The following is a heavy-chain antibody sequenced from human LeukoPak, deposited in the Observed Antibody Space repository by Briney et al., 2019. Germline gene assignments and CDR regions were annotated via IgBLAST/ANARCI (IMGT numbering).Heavy chain of an antibody. Sequence: SSETLSLTCAVYGGSFSGYYWSWIRQPPGKGLEWIGEINHSGSTNYNPSLKSRVTISVDTSKNQFSLKLSSVTAADTAVYYCARHRHYDSSGYYFWFDPWGQGTLVTVSS. CDR1: GGSFSGYY. CDR2: INHSGST. V-gene: IGHV4-34*01. CDR3: ARHRHYDSSGYYFWFDP. J-gene: IGHJ5*02. D-gene: IGHD3-22*01.